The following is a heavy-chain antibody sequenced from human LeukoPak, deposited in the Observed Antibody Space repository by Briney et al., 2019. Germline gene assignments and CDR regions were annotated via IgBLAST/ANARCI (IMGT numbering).Heavy chain of an antibody. J-gene: IGHJ4*02. D-gene: IGHD3-9*01. CDR2: VSHDGSKT. CDR3: ARDRKPYYDILTGYYTYFDY. Sequence: PGRSLTLSCAASGFTFNSYGMHWVRQAPGKGLDWVAAVSHDGSKTYYGDSVKGRFTISRDNSRNTLYLQMNSLRPEDTAVYYCARDRKPYYDILTGYYTYFDYWGQGTLVTVSS. V-gene: IGHV3-30*03. CDR1: GFTFNSYG.